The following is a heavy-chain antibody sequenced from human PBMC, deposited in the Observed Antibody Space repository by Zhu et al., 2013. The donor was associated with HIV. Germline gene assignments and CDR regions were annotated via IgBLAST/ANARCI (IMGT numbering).Heavy chain of an antibody. Sequence: QVQLVQSGAEAKTPGASVKISCKASGFTFTHYFIHWVRQAPGQGLEWMGWINPNSGGTNYVQKFQGRVTMTRDTSISTVYMELSRLRSDDTAVYYCARDYYDSSGYHDAFDIWGQGTMVTVSS. CDR1: GFTFTHYF. CDR3: ARDYYDSSGYHDAFDI. D-gene: IGHD3-22*01. J-gene: IGHJ3*02. CDR2: INPNSGGT. V-gene: IGHV1-2*02.